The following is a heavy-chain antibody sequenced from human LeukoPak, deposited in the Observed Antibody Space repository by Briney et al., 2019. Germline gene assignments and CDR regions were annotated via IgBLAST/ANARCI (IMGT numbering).Heavy chain of an antibody. CDR1: GGSMSGGDYN. Sequence: SQTLSLTCTVSGGSMSGGDYNWSWIRQSPGKGLEWIGYIYYSGSTYYNPSLKSRVTISVDKSKNQFSLKLSSVTAADTAVYYCARLGYYGSGSLVADYWGQGTLVTVSS. D-gene: IGHD3-10*01. CDR2: IYYSGST. V-gene: IGHV4-30-4*01. CDR3: ARLGYYGSGSLVADY. J-gene: IGHJ4*02.